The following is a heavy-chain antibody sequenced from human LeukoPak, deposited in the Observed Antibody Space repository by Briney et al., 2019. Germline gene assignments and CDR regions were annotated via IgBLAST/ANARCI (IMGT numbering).Heavy chain of an antibody. CDR1: VYTYTKYD. J-gene: IGHJ4*02. D-gene: IGHD5-18*01. V-gene: IGHV1-8*01. CDR3: ARRNTAMVAGLDY. Sequence: AAVPVSCKSCVYTYTKYDLHGVGPATGQGRAWMGWMSPNSGNTGYAQKFQGRLTMTRNTSISTAFMELSGLRSEDTAVYFCARRNTAMVAGLDYWGQGSLVTVSS. CDR2: MSPNSGNT.